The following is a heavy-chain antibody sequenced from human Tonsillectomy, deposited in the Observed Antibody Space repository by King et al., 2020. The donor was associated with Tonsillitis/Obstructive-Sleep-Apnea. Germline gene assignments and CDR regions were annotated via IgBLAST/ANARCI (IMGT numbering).Heavy chain of an antibody. J-gene: IGHJ3*02. V-gene: IGHV4-4*02. CDR3: ARAENDPDTIDI. D-gene: IGHD1-1*01. CDR2: IYHSGTT. CDR1: GGSISSSNW. Sequence: QLQESGPGLVKPSGTLSLTCAVSGGSISSSNWWSWVRQPPGKGREWIGEIYHSGTTNYNPALKSRVTISVDKSKNQFSLKLSSVTAADTAEYYCARAENDPDTIDIWGQGTMVTVSS.